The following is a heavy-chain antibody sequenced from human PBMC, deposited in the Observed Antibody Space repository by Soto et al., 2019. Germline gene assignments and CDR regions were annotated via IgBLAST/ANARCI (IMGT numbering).Heavy chain of an antibody. J-gene: IGHJ4*02. CDR3: ANSGPEDSSSSDYFDY. CDR1: GFTFSSDA. CDR2: ISGSGGST. Sequence: PGGSLRLSCAASGFTFSSDAMSWVRHAPGKGLEWVSAISGSGGSTYYADSVKGRFTISRDNSKNTLYLQMNSLRAEDTAVYYCANSGPEDSSSSDYFDYWGQGTLVTVSS. V-gene: IGHV3-23*01. D-gene: IGHD6-6*01.